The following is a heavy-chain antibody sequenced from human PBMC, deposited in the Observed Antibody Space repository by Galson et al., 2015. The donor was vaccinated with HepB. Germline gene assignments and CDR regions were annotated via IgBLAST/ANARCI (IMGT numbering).Heavy chain of an antibody. D-gene: IGHD1-7*01. Sequence: SLRLSCAASGFTFSNDWMSWVRQAPGKGLEWVGHIKSKTDGGTTDYAAPVKGRFTISRDNAKNSLYLQMNSLRAEDTAVYYCASLTNWNYWFDPWGQGTLVTVSS. V-gene: IGHV3-15*01. J-gene: IGHJ5*02. CDR2: IKSKTDGGTT. CDR1: GFTFSNDW. CDR3: ASLTNWNYWFDP.